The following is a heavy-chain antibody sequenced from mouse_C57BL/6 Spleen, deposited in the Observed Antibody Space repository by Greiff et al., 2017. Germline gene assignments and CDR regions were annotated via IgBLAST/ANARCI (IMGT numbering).Heavy chain of an antibody. D-gene: IGHD1-1*01. V-gene: IGHV14-2*01. Sequence: EVQLQQSGAELVKPGASVKLSCTASGFNIKDYYMHWVKQRTEQGLEWIGMIDPEDGETKYAEKFKGKATITADTSSNTAYLQLSSLTSEDTAIYYCATITTVVGYIDYGGQGTSLTVSS. CDR3: ATITTVVGYIDY. CDR2: IDPEDGET. J-gene: IGHJ2*02. CDR1: GFNIKDYY.